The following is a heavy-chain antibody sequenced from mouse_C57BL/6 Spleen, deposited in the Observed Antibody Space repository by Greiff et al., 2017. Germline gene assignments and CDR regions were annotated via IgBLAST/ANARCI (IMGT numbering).Heavy chain of an antibody. V-gene: IGHV1-12*01. CDR1: GYTFTSYN. CDR2: IYPGNGAT. CDR3: ARDGERQLRPQFDY. D-gene: IGHD3-2*02. Sequence: QVQLKQSGAELVRPGASVKMSCKASGYTFTSYNMHWVKQTPRQGLEWIGAIYPGNGATSYNQKFKGKATLTVDKASSTAYMQLSSLTSEDSAVYFCARDGERQLRPQFDYWGQGTTLTVSS. J-gene: IGHJ2*01.